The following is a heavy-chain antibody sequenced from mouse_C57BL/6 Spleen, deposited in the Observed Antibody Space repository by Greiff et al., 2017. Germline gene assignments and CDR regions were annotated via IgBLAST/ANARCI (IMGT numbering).Heavy chain of an antibody. D-gene: IGHD1-1*01. J-gene: IGHJ2*01. CDR2: IYPRSGNT. Sequence: QVQLQQSGAELVKPGASVKISCKASGYAFSSYWMNWVKQRPGKGLEWIGEIYPRSGNTYYNEKFKGKATLTADKSSSTAYMELRSLTSEDSAVYFCAREESYYYGSSYYFDYWGQGTTLTVSS. V-gene: IGHV1-80*01. CDR1: GYAFSSYW. CDR3: AREESYYYGSSYYFDY.